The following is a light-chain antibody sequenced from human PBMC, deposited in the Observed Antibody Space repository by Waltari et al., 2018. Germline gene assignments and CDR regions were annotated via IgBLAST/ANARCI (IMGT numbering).Light chain of an antibody. J-gene: IGLJ2*01. CDR2: YKSDSDK. V-gene: IGLV5-45*03. CDR1: SGINVGSYR. CDR3: MIWHNNAVV. Sequence: QAVLTQPSSLSASPGASASLTCTLRSGINVGSYRIYWYQQKPGSPPQYLLRYKSDSDKHPDAGVPLRFSGSKDASAEAGILFISGLQSEDEADYYCMIWHNNAVVFGGGTTLTVL.